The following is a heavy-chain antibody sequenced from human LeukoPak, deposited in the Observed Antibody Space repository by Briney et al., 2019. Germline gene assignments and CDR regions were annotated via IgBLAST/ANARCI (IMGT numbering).Heavy chain of an antibody. J-gene: IGHJ4*02. D-gene: IGHD5-12*01. Sequence: SETLSLTCTVSGYSISSGYYWGWIRQPPGKGLEWIGSIYHSGSTYYNPSLKSRVTISVDTSKNQFSLKLSSVTAADTAVYYCARGPSGYHNTGGQGTLVTVPS. V-gene: IGHV4-38-2*02. CDR1: GYSISSGYY. CDR3: ARGPSGYHNT. CDR2: IYHSGST.